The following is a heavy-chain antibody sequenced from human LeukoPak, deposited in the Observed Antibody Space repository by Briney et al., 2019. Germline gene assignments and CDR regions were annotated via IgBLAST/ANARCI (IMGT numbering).Heavy chain of an antibody. V-gene: IGHV1-69*13. CDR1: GGTFIIYP. Sequence: SVTVSFKASGGTFIIYPVAWVRQAPAQGRAWMGGIIPIVGTANYAQKFQGTVTSTAADSTTKVYMELSSLRAEDTAVYYCATTTAEAAMLTDAFDIWGQGTVVTVSS. CDR2: IIPIVGTA. CDR3: ATTTAEAAMLTDAFDI. D-gene: IGHD5-18*01. J-gene: IGHJ3*02.